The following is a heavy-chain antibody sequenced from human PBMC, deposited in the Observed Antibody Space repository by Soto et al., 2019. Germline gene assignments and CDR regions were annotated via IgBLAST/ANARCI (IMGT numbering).Heavy chain of an antibody. J-gene: IGHJ4*02. Sequence: PSETLSLTCTVSGGSISSSSYYWGWIRQPPGKGLEWIGSIYYSGSTYYNPSLKSRVTISVDTSKNQFSLKLSSVTAADTAVYYCARHPDCSGGSCPYRSPGYWGQGTLVTVSS. D-gene: IGHD2-15*01. V-gene: IGHV4-39*01. CDR2: IYYSGST. CDR3: ARHPDCSGGSCPYRSPGY. CDR1: GGSISSSSYY.